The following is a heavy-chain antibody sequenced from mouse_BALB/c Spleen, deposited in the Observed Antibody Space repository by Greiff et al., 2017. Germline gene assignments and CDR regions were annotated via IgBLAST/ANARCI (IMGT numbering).Heavy chain of an antibody. CDR1: GYSITSGYY. Sequence: EVKLLESGPGLVKPSQSLSLTCSVTGYSITSGYYWNWIRQFPGNKLEWMGYISYDGSNNYNPSLKNRISITRDTSKNQFFLKLNSVTTEDTATYYCARDHIYYYGSSYVGYFDYWGQGTTLTVSS. CDR3: ARDHIYYYGSSYVGYFDY. J-gene: IGHJ2*01. CDR2: ISYDGSN. V-gene: IGHV3-6*02. D-gene: IGHD1-1*01.